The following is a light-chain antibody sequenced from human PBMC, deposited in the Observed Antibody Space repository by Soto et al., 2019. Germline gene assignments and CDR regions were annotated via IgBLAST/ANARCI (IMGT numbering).Light chain of an antibody. Sequence: EIVLTQSPATLSLSPGERATLSCRASQSVSSHLAWYQQKPGQAPRLLIYDASNRATGIPARFSGSGSGTDVTLIISSLEPEDFAVYYCQQRSNWPPYTFGQGTKLDIK. V-gene: IGKV3-11*01. J-gene: IGKJ2*01. CDR2: DAS. CDR3: QQRSNWPPYT. CDR1: QSVSSH.